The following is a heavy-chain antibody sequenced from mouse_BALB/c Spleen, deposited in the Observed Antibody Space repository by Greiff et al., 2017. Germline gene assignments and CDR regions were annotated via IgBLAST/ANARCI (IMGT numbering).Heavy chain of an antibody. Sequence: VHVKQSGPELVKPGASVKVSCKASGYAFTSYNMYWVKQSHGKSLEWIGYIDPYNGGTSYNQKFKGKATLTVDKSSSTAYMHLNSLTSEDSAVYYCARGDGSSYLYAMDYWGQGTSVTVSS. CDR1: GYAFTSYN. CDR2: IDPYNGGT. D-gene: IGHD1-1*01. CDR3: ARGDGSSYLYAMDY. J-gene: IGHJ4*01. V-gene: IGHV1S135*01.